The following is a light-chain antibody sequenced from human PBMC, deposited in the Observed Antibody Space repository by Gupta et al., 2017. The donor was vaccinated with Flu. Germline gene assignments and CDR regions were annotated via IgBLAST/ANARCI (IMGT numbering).Light chain of an antibody. J-gene: IGKJ2*01. CDR1: QSINTW. CDR2: KAS. CDR3: QQYNTYSYT. Sequence: DIQMTQSPSTLSASVGDRVTITCRASQSINTWLAWYQQQPGKAPKLLIYKASTLESGVPSRFSGSGSGTEFTLTISSLQPDDFATYYCQQYNTYSYTFGQGTRLEI. V-gene: IGKV1-5*03.